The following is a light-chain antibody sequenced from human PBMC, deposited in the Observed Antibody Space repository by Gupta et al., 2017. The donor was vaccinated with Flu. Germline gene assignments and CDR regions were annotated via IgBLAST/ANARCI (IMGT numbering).Light chain of an antibody. CDR2: KDT. CDR1: GVPNQY. Sequence: TCSGGGVPNQYSYWYQQKRGQAPVLLIYKDTERPSGIPERFSASSSGTTVTLTINGAQAEDDGDYYCQSADSTAWVFGGGTKLTVL. CDR3: QSADSTAWV. V-gene: IGLV3-25*03. J-gene: IGLJ3*02.